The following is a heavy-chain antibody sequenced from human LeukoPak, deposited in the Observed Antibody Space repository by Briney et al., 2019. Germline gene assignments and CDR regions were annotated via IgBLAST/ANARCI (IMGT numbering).Heavy chain of an antibody. V-gene: IGHV1-2*02. CDR2: INPNSGGT. CDR1: GGTFSSYA. CDR3: ARSPRFFAAYFDY. J-gene: IGHJ4*02. Sequence: ASVKVSCKASGGTFSSYAISWVRQAPGQGLEWMGWINPNSGGTNYAQKFQGRVTMTRDTSISTAYMELSRLRSDDTAVYYCARSPRFFAAYFDYWGQGTLVTVSS. D-gene: IGHD3-3*01.